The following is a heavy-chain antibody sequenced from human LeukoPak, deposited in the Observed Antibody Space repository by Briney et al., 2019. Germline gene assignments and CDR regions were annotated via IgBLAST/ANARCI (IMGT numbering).Heavy chain of an antibody. V-gene: IGHV3-23*01. CDR3: AKDRWRGNRYYDILTGGNY. CDR2: ISGSGGST. CDR1: GFTFSSYA. Sequence: GGSLRLSCAASGFTFSSYAMSWVRQAPGKGLEWVSAISGSGGSTYYADSVKGRFTISRDNSKNTLYLQMNSLRAEDTGVYYCAKDRWRGNRYYDILTGGNYWGQGTLVTVSS. J-gene: IGHJ4*02. D-gene: IGHD3-9*01.